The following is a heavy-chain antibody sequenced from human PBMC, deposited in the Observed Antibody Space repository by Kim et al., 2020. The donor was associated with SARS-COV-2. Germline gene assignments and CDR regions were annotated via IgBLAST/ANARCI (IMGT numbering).Heavy chain of an antibody. Sequence: YAAPVKGRFTISRHNAKSTLDLEMNSLRPEDTAVYYCARGSGSYGFDSWGQGVLVTVSP. CDR3: ARGSGSYGFDS. D-gene: IGHD1-26*01. J-gene: IGHJ4*02. V-gene: IGHV3-74*01.